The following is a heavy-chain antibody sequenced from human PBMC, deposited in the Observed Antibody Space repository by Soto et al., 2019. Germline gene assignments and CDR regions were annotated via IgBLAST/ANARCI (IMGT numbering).Heavy chain of an antibody. V-gene: IGHV1-69*01. J-gene: IGHJ2*01. CDR1: GGSFRTYA. CDR2: IIPMLAAP. D-gene: IGHD2-21*01. CDR3: ARVGPPSPSVIWFFDL. Sequence: QGQLVQSGAEVKKPGSSVKVSCKPSGGSFRTYAINWVRQAPGQGLEWMGGIIPMLAAPTYAQKFQGRLTITADESTTTVYMELSSLTSEDTAVYYCARVGPPSPSVIWFFDLWGRGTLVTVSS.